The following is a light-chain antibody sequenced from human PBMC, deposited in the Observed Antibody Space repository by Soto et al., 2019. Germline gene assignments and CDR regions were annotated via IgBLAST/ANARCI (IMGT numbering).Light chain of an antibody. Sequence: RHPGSYSGAPGASDPFYNTRSSTKVGEGFEGRWYRQLPGQAHAFLIYGNDNRPSGVPDRLSGSKSGTSASLAISGIQFESEDDSSYEAWHDTRNACVFGNGTKV. CDR1: STKVGEGFE. J-gene: IGLJ1*01. CDR2: GND. V-gene: IGLV1-40*01. CDR3: EAWHDTRNACV.